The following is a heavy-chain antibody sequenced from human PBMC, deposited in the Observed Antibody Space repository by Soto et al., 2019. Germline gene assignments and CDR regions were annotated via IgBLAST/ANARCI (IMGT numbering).Heavy chain of an antibody. CDR3: ARSLWFGELYSDY. CDR2: IYYSGST. D-gene: IGHD3-10*01. CDR1: GGSISSGGYY. J-gene: IGHJ4*02. V-gene: IGHV4-31*03. Sequence: ASETLSLTCTVSGGSISSGGYYWSWIRQHPGKGLEWIGYIYYSGSTYYNPSLKSRVTISVDTSKNQFSLKLSSVTAADTAVYYCARSLWFGELYSDYWGQGTLVTVSS.